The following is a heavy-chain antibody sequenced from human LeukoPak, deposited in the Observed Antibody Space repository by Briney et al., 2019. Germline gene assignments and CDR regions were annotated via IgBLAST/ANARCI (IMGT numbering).Heavy chain of an antibody. Sequence: SVKVSCKASGGTFSSYAISWVRQAPGQGLEWMGGIIPIFGTANYAQKFQGRVTITTDESTSTAYMELSSLRSEDTAVYYCARVGSENKYSGYDWNWSDPWGQGTLVTVSS. D-gene: IGHD5-12*01. CDR3: ARVGSENKYSGYDWNWSDP. CDR2: IIPIFGTA. CDR1: GGTFSSYA. J-gene: IGHJ5*02. V-gene: IGHV1-69*05.